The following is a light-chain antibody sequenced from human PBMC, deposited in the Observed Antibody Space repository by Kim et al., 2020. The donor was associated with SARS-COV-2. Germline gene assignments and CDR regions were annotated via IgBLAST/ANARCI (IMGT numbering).Light chain of an antibody. CDR2: QDT. CDR1: KLGDKY. V-gene: IGLV3-1*01. J-gene: IGLJ2*01. Sequence: SYELTQPASVSVSPGQTASITCSGDKLGDKYACWYQQKPGQSPVVVIYQDTKRPSGIPERFSGSNSGNTATLTIRGTQAVDEADYYCQAWDSSIVVFGGGTQLTVL. CDR3: QAWDSSIVV.